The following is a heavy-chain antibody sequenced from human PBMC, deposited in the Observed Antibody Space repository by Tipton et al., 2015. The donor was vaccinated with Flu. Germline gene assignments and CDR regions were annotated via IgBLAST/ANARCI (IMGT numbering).Heavy chain of an antibody. CDR1: GDSIGSNYF. CDR2: IHRTGSP. D-gene: IGHD3-22*01. CDR3: ASPRGDRNGYYYIKS. J-gene: IGHJ4*02. V-gene: IGHV4-38-2*01. Sequence: TLSLTCSVSGDSIGSNYFWAWIRQPPGQGLEWLGNIHRTGSPYYNPSLKSRVTISLDTSKNHFSLKLYSVTAADTAVYYCASPRGDRNGYYYIKSWGQGTLVTVSS.